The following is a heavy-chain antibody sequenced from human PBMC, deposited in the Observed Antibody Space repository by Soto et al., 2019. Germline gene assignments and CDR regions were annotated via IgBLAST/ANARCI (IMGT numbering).Heavy chain of an antibody. CDR3: AREGAGDTADFDY. V-gene: IGHV4-31*03. Sequence: QVQLQESGPGLVKPSQTLSLTCTVSGGSISSGGYYWSWIRQHPGKGLEWIGYIYYSGSTYYNPSLKSRVTMSVDTSKNQFSLKLSSVTAADTAVYYCAREGAGDTADFDYWGQGTLVTVSS. CDR2: IYYSGST. J-gene: IGHJ4*02. CDR1: GGSISSGGYY. D-gene: IGHD5-18*01.